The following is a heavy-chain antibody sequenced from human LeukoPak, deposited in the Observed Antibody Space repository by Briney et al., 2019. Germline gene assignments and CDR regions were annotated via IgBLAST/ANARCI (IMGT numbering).Heavy chain of an antibody. V-gene: IGHV1-2*02. J-gene: IGHJ4*02. CDR3: ATAFTVTPPDY. D-gene: IGHD4-17*01. Sequence: ASVKVSCKASGYAFTGYYMHWVRQAPGQGLEWMGWINSNSGGTNYAQKFQGRVIMTRDTSISTAYMELSRLRSDDTAVYYCATAFTVTPPDYWGQGTLVTVSS. CDR1: GYAFTGYY. CDR2: INSNSGGT.